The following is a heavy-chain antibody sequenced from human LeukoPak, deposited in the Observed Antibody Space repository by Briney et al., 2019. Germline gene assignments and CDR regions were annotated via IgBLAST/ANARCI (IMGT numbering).Heavy chain of an antibody. CDR1: GYTFTGYY. D-gene: IGHD3-10*01. Sequence: ASVKVSCKASGYTFTGYYMHWVRQAPGQGLEWMGWIDPKSGGTNYAQKFQGWVTMTRDTSISTAYMELSRLRSDDTAVYYCARSSGATMVRGTPKSWFDPWGQGTLVTVSS. V-gene: IGHV1-2*04. J-gene: IGHJ5*02. CDR3: ARSSGATMVRGTPKSWFDP. CDR2: IDPKSGGT.